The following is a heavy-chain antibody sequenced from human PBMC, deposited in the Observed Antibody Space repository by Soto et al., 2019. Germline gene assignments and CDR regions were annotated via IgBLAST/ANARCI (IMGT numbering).Heavy chain of an antibody. D-gene: IGHD2-21*01. CDR1: GFTFTNHN. CDR2: ISSSSSFR. CDR3: ARDPPLSVLVVVATDDF. J-gene: IGHJ4*02. Sequence: GGSLRLSCAASGFTFTNHNMSWVRQAPGKGLEWVSSISSSSSFRNYADSVKGRVSISRDNDKNLVYLQMDSLRAEDTAVYYCARDPPLSVLVVVATDDFWGQGTLVTVSS. V-gene: IGHV3-21*01.